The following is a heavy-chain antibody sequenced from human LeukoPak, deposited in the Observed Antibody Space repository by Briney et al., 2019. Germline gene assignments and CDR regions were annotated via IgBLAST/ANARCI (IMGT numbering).Heavy chain of an antibody. CDR3: ARSLVAGFRAPDAFDI. J-gene: IGHJ3*02. Sequence: SETLSLTCAVYGGSFSGYYWSWIRQPPGKGLEWIGEINHSGSTNYNPSLKSRVTISVDTSKNQFSLKLSSVTAADTAVYYCARSLVAGFRAPDAFDIWGQGTMVTVSS. CDR1: GGSFSGYY. CDR2: INHSGST. V-gene: IGHV4-34*01. D-gene: IGHD6-19*01.